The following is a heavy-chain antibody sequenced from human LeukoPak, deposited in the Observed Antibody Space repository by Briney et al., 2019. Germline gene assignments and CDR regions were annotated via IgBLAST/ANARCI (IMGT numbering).Heavy chain of an antibody. CDR2: IYYSGST. D-gene: IGHD2-2*01. J-gene: IGHJ5*02. CDR1: GGSISSSSYY. CDR3: ARQTXGCSSTSCYEXXWFDP. V-gene: IGHV4-39*01. Sequence: SETLSLTCTVSGGSISSSSYYWGWIRQPPGKGLEWIGSIYYSGSTYYNPSLKSRVTISVDTSKNQFSLKLSSVTAADTAVYYCARQTXGCSSTSCYEXXWFDPWGQXTLVXXSS.